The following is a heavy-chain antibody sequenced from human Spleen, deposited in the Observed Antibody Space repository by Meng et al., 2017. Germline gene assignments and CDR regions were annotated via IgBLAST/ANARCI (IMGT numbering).Heavy chain of an antibody. CDR3: ARDRALSATGGQERFFQH. J-gene: IGHJ1*01. CDR1: GYTFTGYY. Sequence: ASVKVSCKASGYTFTGYYIHWVRQAPGQGLEWMGWINPNSGGTKYAQKFQGRVTMTRDTSISTAYMELSSLRSEDTAVYYCARDRALSATGGQERFFQHWGQGTLVTVSS. V-gene: IGHV1-2*02. D-gene: IGHD2-8*02. CDR2: INPNSGGT.